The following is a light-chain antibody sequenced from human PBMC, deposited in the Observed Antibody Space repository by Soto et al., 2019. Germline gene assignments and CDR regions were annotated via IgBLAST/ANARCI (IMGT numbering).Light chain of an antibody. CDR3: QTYNSAPLT. V-gene: IGKV1-27*01. Sequence: DIQMTQSPSSLSASVGDRVTITCRASQGISNYLAWYQQKPGKVPTRVIYGASALQSGVPSRFSGSGSGTDFTLTIGRLQPEDVATYYCQTYNSAPLTFGGGTRVEIK. J-gene: IGKJ4*01. CDR2: GAS. CDR1: QGISNY.